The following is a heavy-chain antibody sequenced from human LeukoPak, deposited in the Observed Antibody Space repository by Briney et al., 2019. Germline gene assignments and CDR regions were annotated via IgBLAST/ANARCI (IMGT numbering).Heavy chain of an antibody. J-gene: IGHJ4*02. V-gene: IGHV1-2*02. Sequence: ASVKVSCKASGYTLTGYYMHWVRQAPGQGLEWMGWINPNSGGTNYAQKFQGRVTMTRDTSISTAYMELSRLRSDDTAVYYCARGGQSSSSTGSRRNGVYWGQGTLVTVSS. D-gene: IGHD6-6*01. CDR1: GYTLTGYY. CDR3: ARGGQSSSSTGSRRNGVY. CDR2: INPNSGGT.